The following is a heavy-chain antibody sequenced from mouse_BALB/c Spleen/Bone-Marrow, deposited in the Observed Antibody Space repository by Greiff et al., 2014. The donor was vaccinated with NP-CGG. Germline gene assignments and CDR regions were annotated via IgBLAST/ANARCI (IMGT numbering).Heavy chain of an antibody. Sequence: VQLQQSGAELVKPGASVKLSCTASGFNIKDTYMHWVKQRPEQGLEWIGRIDPANGNTKYDPKFQGKATITADTSSNTAYLQLSLLTSEAAAVYYCTSYYYGSSQFAYWGQGTLVTVSA. J-gene: IGHJ3*01. D-gene: IGHD1-1*01. CDR1: GFNIKDTY. CDR2: IDPANGNT. V-gene: IGHV14-3*02. CDR3: TSYYYGSSQFAY.